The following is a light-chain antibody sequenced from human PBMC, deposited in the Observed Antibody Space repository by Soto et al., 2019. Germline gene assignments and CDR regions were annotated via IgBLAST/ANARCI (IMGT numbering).Light chain of an antibody. CDR1: GTDVGQYNY. J-gene: IGLJ1*01. V-gene: IGLV2-8*01. CDR3: SSYSTSNTHNYV. CDR2: HVS. Sequence: QSVLTQPPSASGSPGQSVTISCTGAGTDVGQYNYVSWYQQHPGKAPKLLIHHVSRRPSGVPARFSGSKSGNTASLTVSGLQTEDEADYYCSSYSTSNTHNYVFGTGTKVTVL.